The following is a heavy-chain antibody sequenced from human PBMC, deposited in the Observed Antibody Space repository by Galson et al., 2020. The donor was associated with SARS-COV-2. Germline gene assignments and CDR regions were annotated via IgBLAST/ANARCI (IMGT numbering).Heavy chain of an antibody. CDR1: GFTFDDYA. Sequence: GGSLRLSCAASGFTFDDYAMHWVRQAPGKGLEWVSGISWHSGSIGYADSVKGRFTISRDNAKNSLYLQMNSLRAEDTALYYCAKDIGIPLPMGAFDIWGQGTMVTVSS. J-gene: IGHJ3*02. CDR2: ISWHSGSI. CDR3: AKDIGIPLPMGAFDI. D-gene: IGHD2-21*01. V-gene: IGHV3-9*01.